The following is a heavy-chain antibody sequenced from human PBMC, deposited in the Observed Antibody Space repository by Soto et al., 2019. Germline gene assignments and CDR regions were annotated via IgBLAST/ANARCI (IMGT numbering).Heavy chain of an antibody. J-gene: IGHJ3*02. D-gene: IGHD3-10*01. CDR2: IWYDGSNK. V-gene: IGHV3-33*01. CDR3: ARDPSGTAFDI. CDR1: GFTFSSYG. Sequence: GGSLRLSCAASGFTFSSYGMHWVRQAPGKGLEWVAVIWYDGSNKYYADSVKGRFTISRDNSKNTLYLQMNSLRAEDTAVYYCARDPSGTAFDIWGQGTMVTVSS.